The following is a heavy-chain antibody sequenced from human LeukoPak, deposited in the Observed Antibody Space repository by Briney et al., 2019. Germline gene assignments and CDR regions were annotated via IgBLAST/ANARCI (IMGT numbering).Heavy chain of an antibody. CDR1: GFTFRRYY. J-gene: IGHJ4*02. Sequence: AGSLRLSCAATGFTFRRYYKSWVRQAPRKGLEWVSYITPSGSTIYYADSVKGRFTISRDNAKNSLYLQMNSLRAEDTAVYFCAGRGVYNSALWVQGTLVSVPS. D-gene: IGHD5-24*01. CDR2: ITPSGSTI. V-gene: IGHV3-11*01. CDR3: AGRGVYNSAL.